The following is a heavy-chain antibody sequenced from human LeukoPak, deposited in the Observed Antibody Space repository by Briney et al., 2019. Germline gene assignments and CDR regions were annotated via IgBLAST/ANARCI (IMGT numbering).Heavy chain of an antibody. V-gene: IGHV1-69*13. CDR1: GGTFSSYA. CDR2: IIPIFGTA. D-gene: IGHD4-11*01. Sequence: SVKVSCKASGGTFSSYAISWVRQAPGQGLEWMGGIIPIFGTANYAQKFQGRVTITADESTSTAYMELSSLRSEDTAVYCCARDLSSTVYYYYYMDVWGKGTTVTVSS. CDR3: ARDLSSTVYYYYYMDV. J-gene: IGHJ6*03.